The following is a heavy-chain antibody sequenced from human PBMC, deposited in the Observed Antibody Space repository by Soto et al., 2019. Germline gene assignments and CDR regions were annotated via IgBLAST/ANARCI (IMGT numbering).Heavy chain of an antibody. CDR1: GFTFSSYS. CDR2: ISSSSSYI. D-gene: IGHD3-22*01. CDR3: ARTYDSSGEHYYYYGMDV. Sequence: GGSLRLSCAASGFTFSSYSMNWVRQAPGKGLEWVSSISSSSSYIYYADSVKGRFTISRDNAKNSLYLQMNSLRAEDTAVYYCARTYDSSGEHYYYYGMDVWGQGTTVTVSS. V-gene: IGHV3-21*01. J-gene: IGHJ6*02.